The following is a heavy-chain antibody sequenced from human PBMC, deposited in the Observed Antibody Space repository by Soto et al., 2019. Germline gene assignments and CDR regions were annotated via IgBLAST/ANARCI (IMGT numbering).Heavy chain of an antibody. V-gene: IGHV3-20*01. D-gene: IGHD3-3*01. J-gene: IGHJ4*02. Sequence: EVELVESGGGVVRPGGSLRLSCTASGFTFDKYGMSWVRQVPGKGPEWVSIFNWYGNYIHYAASVKGRFTISRDSAKKSLYLEMNGLRAEDTALYRCTGHTLDFWGGPSFFSFWAEGILVTVSS. CDR3: TGHTLDFWGGPSFFSF. CDR2: FNWYGNYI. CDR1: GFTFDKYG.